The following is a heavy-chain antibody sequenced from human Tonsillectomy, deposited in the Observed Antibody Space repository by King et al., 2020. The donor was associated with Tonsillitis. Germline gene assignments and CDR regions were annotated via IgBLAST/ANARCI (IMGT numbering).Heavy chain of an antibody. J-gene: IGHJ4*02. V-gene: IGHV3-7*01. CDR2: IKPDVSDK. CDR1: GFTFTDYW. Sequence: VQLVESGGGLVQPGGSLRLSCEASGFTFTDYWMSWVRQAPGQGLEWVANIKPDVSDKYYVDYLKGRVTISKDDARNSVYLQMNSLRAEDTAIYYCARDGIDYWGQGTLVTVSS. CDR3: ARDGIDY. D-gene: IGHD1-26*01.